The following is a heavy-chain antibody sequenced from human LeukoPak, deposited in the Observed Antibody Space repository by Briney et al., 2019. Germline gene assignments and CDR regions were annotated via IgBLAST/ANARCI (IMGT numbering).Heavy chain of an antibody. CDR3: ARGTGYSGYDWYDY. V-gene: IGHV4-30-2*01. CDR1: GGSISSGGYS. CDR2: IYHSGST. D-gene: IGHD5-12*01. J-gene: IGHJ4*02. Sequence: SETLSLTCAVSGGSISSGGYSWSWIRQPPGKGLEWIGYIYHSGSTYYNPSLKSRVTISVDRSKNQFSLKLSSVTAADTAVHYCARGTGYSGYDWYDYWGQGTLVTVSS.